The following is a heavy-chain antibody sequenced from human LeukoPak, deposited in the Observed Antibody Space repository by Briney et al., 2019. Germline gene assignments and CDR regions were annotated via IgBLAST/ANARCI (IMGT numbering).Heavy chain of an antibody. CDR3: ARDTYNWNLLAYYYYYGMDV. J-gene: IGHJ6*02. Sequence: SQTLSLTCAISGDIVSSNSAAWNWIRQSPSRGLEWLVRTYYRSKWYNDYAVSVKSRITINPDTSKNQFSLQLNSVTPEDTAVYYCARDTYNWNLLAYYYYYGMDVWGQGTTVTVSS. CDR1: GDIVSSNSAA. V-gene: IGHV6-1*01. D-gene: IGHD1-7*01. CDR2: TYYRSKWYN.